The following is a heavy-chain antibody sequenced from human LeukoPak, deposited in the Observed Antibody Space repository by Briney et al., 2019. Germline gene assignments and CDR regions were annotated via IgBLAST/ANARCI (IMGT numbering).Heavy chain of an antibody. CDR2: IYSGGST. J-gene: IGHJ4*02. Sequence: PGGSLRLSCAASGFTVSSNYMSWVRQAPGKGLEWVSVIYSGGSTYYADSVKGRFTISRDNSKNTLYLQMNSLRAEDTAVYYCARGPPLKTRYCSSTSCYTDYWGQGTLVTVSS. CDR3: ARGPPLKTRYCSSTSCYTDY. D-gene: IGHD2-2*02. CDR1: GFTVSSNY. V-gene: IGHV3-53*01.